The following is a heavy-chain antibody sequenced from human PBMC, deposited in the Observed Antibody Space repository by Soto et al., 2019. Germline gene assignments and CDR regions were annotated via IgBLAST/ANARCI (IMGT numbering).Heavy chain of an antibody. J-gene: IGHJ3*01. CDR1: GFSFSNHD. Sequence: EVQLVESGGDLVQPGGSLRLSCAASGFSFSNHDMHWVRQPQGKGLEWVSGITTGGNAYFADSVKGRFSISRENAKNSFYLQTSSLRAEDTAMYYCVRVNADADEVWGQGTMGTDSS. CDR3: VRVNADADEV. V-gene: IGHV3-13*01. CDR2: ITTGGNA.